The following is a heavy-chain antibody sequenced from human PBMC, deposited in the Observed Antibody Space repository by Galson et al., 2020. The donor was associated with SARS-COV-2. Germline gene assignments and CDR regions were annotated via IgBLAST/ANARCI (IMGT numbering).Heavy chain of an antibody. CDR3: ARSPGIRSDVYLLMDV. J-gene: IGHJ6*02. CDR1: GFTFSDYY. D-gene: IGHD1-20*01. V-gene: IGHV3-11*01. CDR2: ISSSGSTI. Sequence: GESLKISCAASGFTFSDYYMSWIRQAPGKGLEWVSYISSSGSTIYYADSVKGRFTISRDNAKNSLYLQMNSLRAEDTAVYYCARSPGIRSDVYLLMDVWGQGTTVTVSS.